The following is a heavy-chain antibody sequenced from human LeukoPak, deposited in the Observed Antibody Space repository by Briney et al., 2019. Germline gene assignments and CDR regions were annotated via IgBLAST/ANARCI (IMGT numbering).Heavy chain of an antibody. CDR2: IYYSGST. J-gene: IGHJ4*02. CDR1: GGSISSGDYY. D-gene: IGHD2-2*01. Sequence: SQTLSLTCTVSGGSISSGDYYWSWIRQPPGKGLEWIGYIYYSGSTYYNPSLKSRVTISVDTSKNQFSLKLSSVTDADTAVYYCARCYPVKYQSHRYFDYWGQGTLVTVSS. V-gene: IGHV4-30-4*08. CDR3: ARCYPVKYQSHRYFDY.